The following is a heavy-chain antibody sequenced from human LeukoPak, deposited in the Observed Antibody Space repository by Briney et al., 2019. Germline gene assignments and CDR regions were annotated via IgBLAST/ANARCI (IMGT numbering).Heavy chain of an antibody. CDR2: INSDGSST. V-gene: IGHV3-74*01. J-gene: IGHJ4*02. CDR1: GFTFSSYW. CDR3: ARHYGSGSYELDY. Sequence: RPGGSLRLSCAASGFTFSSYWMHWVRHAPGKGLVWVSRINSDGSSTSYADSVKGRFTISRDNAKNTLYLQMNSLRAEDTAVYYCARHYGSGSYELDYWGQGTLVTVSS. D-gene: IGHD3-10*01.